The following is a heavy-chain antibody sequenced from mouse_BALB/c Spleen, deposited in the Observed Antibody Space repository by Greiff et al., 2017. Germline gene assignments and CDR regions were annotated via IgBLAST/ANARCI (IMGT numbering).Heavy chain of an antibody. J-gene: IGHJ3*01. CDR2: INPSTGYT. CDR1: GYTFTSYW. D-gene: IGHD2-14*01. CDR3: AREYRYDGASFAY. Sequence: VQLQESGAELAKPGASVKMSCKASGYTFTSYWMHWVKQRPGQGLEWIGYINPSTGYTEYNQKFKDKATLTADKSSSTAYMQLSSLTSEDSAVYYCAREYRYDGASFAYWGQGSLVTVSA. V-gene: IGHV1-7*01.